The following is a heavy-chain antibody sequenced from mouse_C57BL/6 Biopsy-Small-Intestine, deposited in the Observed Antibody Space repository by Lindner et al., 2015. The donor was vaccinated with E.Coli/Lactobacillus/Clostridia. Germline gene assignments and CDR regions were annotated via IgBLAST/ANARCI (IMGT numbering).Heavy chain of an antibody. J-gene: IGHJ4*01. CDR1: GFNIKDGF. V-gene: IGHV14-3*01. Sequence: VQLQESGTELVRPGASAKLSCAASGFNIKDGFMHWVKQRPEKGLEWIGKIDPANGNTKYAPKFQDKATITADTSSNTAYLQLSSLTSEDSAVYYCSRTYYINYDSMDYWGQGTSVTVSS. CDR2: IDPANGNT. CDR3: SRTYYINYDSMDY. D-gene: IGHD2-5*01.